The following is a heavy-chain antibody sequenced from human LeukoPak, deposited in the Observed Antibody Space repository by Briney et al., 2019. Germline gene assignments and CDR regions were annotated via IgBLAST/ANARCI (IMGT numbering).Heavy chain of an antibody. CDR1: GGSITNYY. J-gene: IGHJ4*02. Sequence: PSETLSLTCTVSGGSITNYYWSWIRQPPGKGLEWIGYIYTSGNTNSNPSLKSRVTMSVDTSKNQFSLNLSSVTATDTAIYYCTRRPYTGWFLDLGQGTLVTVSS. CDR3: TRRPYTGWFLD. D-gene: IGHD3-10*01. CDR2: IYTSGNT. V-gene: IGHV4-4*09.